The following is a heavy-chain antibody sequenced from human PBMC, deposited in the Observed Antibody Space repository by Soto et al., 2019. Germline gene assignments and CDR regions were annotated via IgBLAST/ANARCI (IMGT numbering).Heavy chain of an antibody. D-gene: IGHD3-10*01. Sequence: SETLSLTCTVSGGSISSYYWSWIRQTPEKGLEWIGYVNDNWGSIYNPSLKGRVAISLDTSKSQFSLKLTSVTATDTGVYYCVRQGFGALHGLVDVWSQGTTVTVSS. J-gene: IGHJ6*02. V-gene: IGHV4-59*08. CDR3: VRQGFGALHGLVDV. CDR2: VNDNWGS. CDR1: GGSISSYY.